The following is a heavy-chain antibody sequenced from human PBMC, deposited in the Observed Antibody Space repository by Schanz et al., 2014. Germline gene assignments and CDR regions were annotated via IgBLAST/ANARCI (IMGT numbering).Heavy chain of an antibody. J-gene: IGHJ4*02. D-gene: IGHD3-9*01. CDR2: ISGSGDST. CDR3: AKHVRSLTGNDY. CDR1: GVTFSSYA. V-gene: IGHV3-23*04. Sequence: EVQLVESGGGLVQPGGSLRLSCVASGVTFSSYAMSWVRQASGKGLEWVSAISGSGDSTHYADSVKGRFIISRDNSKNTLYLQVNSLRAEDTAVYYCAKHVRSLTGNDYWGQGTLVTVSS.